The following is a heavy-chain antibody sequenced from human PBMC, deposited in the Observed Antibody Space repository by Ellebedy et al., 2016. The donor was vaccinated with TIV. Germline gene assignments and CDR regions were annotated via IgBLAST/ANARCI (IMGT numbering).Heavy chain of an antibody. D-gene: IGHD5-24*01. J-gene: IGHJ4*02. CDR2: ISSSSSYI. CDR1: GFTFSSYS. Sequence: PGGSLRLSCAASGFTFSSYSMNRVRQAPGKGLEWVSSISSSSSYIYYADSVKGRFTISRDNAKNSLHLQMNSLRAEDTAVYYCARQSQKMATIPGDLGYWGQGTLVTVSS. V-gene: IGHV3-21*01. CDR3: ARQSQKMATIPGDLGY.